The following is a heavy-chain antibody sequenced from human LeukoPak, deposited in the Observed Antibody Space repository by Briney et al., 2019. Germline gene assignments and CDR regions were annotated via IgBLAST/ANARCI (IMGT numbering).Heavy chain of an antibody. J-gene: IGHJ4*02. V-gene: IGHV3-9*01. Sequence: GGSLRLSCAASGFTFDDYAMHWVRQAPGKGLEWVSGISWNSGSIGYADSVKGRFTISRDNSKNTLYLQINSLRPEDTAVYYCAKDSSGSYSHFDYWGQGTLVTVSS. CDR2: ISWNSGSI. CDR1: GFTFDDYA. CDR3: AKDSSGSYSHFDY. D-gene: IGHD3-22*01.